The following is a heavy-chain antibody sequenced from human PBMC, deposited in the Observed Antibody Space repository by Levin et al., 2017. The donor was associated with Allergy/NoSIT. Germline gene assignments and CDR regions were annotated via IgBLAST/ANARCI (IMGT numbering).Heavy chain of an antibody. Sequence: GESLKISCKASGYTFTSYGISWVRQAPGQGLEWMGWISAYNGNTNYAQKLQGRVTMTTDTSTSTAYMELRSLRSDDTAVYYCARDSSIAVAGTFDYWGQGTLVTVSS. CDR3: ARDSSIAVAGTFDY. D-gene: IGHD6-19*01. J-gene: IGHJ4*02. CDR1: GYTFTSYG. CDR2: ISAYNGNT. V-gene: IGHV1-18*01.